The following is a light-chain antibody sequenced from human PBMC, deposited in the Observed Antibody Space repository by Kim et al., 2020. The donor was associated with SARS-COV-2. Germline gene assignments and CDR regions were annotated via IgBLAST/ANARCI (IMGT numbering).Light chain of an antibody. CDR2: GAS. V-gene: IGKV1-17*01. CDR1: QDIGND. Sequence: AAVVDRVTIMCRGSQDIGNDLGWYQQNPGRAPKHLIYGASNLQSGVPSRFSGSGSETEFTLTINSLQPEDFAIYFCLQHRTYPITFGQGTRLEIK. CDR3: LQHRTYPIT. J-gene: IGKJ5*01.